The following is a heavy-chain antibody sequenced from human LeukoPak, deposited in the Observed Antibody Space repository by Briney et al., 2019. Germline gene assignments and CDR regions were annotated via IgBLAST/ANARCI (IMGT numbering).Heavy chain of an antibody. CDR3: ARAWDYGSGSYYPF. V-gene: IGHV3-21*01. CDR2: ISSSSSYI. D-gene: IGHD3-10*01. Sequence: GGSLTLSCPAYGSTFSSYSMNWVRQPPGKGLEWVSSISSSSSYIYYADSVKGRFITSRDNAKNALYLQMNSLRADETAVYYCARAWDYGSGSYYPFWGQGTLVTVSS. J-gene: IGHJ4*02. CDR1: GSTFSSYS.